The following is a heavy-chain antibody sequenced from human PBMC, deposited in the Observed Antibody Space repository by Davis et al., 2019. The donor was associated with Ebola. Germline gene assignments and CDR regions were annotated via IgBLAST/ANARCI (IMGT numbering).Heavy chain of an antibody. CDR1: GNSFNSHW. CDR3: ARYDVDQYGLRPVWDV. CDR2: IFTGDSDT. D-gene: IGHD3-10*01. V-gene: IGHV5-51*01. Sequence: GESLKISCKGSGNSFNSHWIGWVRQLPGKGLEWMGVIFTGDSDTRYSPSFRGQVTISADKSISTAYLQWSSLKASDTAMYYCARYDVDQYGLRPVWDVWGKGTTVTVSS. J-gene: IGHJ6*04.